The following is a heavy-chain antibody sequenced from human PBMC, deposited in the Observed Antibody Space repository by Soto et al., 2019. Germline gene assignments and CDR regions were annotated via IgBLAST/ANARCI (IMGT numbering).Heavy chain of an antibody. CDR2: IFYSGDT. CDR1: GASVNTGDYY. CDR3: VGTGTTDDF. J-gene: IGHJ1*01. V-gene: IGHV4-30-4*01. D-gene: IGHD1-7*01. Sequence: SETLSLTCTVSGASVNTGDYYWSYIRQPPGKGLEWLGYIFYSGDTYYNPPLKSRATIPLNTSRNQFSLTLTSVTDADTAVYYCVGTGTTDDFWGQGTLVTVSS.